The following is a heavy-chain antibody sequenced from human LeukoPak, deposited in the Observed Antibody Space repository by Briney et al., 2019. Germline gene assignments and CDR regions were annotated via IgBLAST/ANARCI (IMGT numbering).Heavy chain of an antibody. Sequence: GGSLRLSCAASGFTFSTYAIHWVRQAPGKGLEWVALISYDGSNKYYADSVKGRFTISRDNSKNTLYLQMNSLRAEDTAVYYCAREYGWELPTLNWGQGTLVTVSS. CDR3: AREYGWELPTLN. V-gene: IGHV3-30*04. CDR1: GFTFSTYA. CDR2: ISYDGSNK. J-gene: IGHJ4*02. D-gene: IGHD1-26*01.